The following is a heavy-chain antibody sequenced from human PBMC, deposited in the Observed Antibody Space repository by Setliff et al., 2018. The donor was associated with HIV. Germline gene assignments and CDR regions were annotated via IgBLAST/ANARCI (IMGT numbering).Heavy chain of an antibody. CDR1: GYSITSGYY. V-gene: IGHV4-38-2*02. CDR3: AREPDY. J-gene: IGHJ4*02. CDR2: MYDGGTP. Sequence: KASETLSLTCAVSGYSITSGYYWGWIRQPPGKGLEWIGNMYDGGTPHYNPSLKSRVTVSLDTSRNQFSLRLTSVTAADTGVYFCAREPDYWSQGTLVTVSS.